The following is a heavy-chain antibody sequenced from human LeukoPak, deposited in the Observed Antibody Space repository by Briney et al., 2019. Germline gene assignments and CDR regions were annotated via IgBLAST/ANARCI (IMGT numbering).Heavy chain of an antibody. Sequence: PGGSLRLSCAASGFAFSTYALNWVRQAPGKGLEWVSSINSNGHYIYYADSVKGRFTISRDNAKNSLYLQMNSLRAEDTAVYYCARRYCTTTNCYALGDWGQGTLVTVSS. CDR1: GFAFSTYA. D-gene: IGHD2-8*01. CDR3: ARRYCTTTNCYALGD. J-gene: IGHJ4*02. CDR2: INSNGHYI. V-gene: IGHV3-21*01.